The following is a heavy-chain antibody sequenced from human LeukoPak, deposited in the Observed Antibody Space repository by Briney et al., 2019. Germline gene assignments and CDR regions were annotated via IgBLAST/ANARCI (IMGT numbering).Heavy chain of an antibody. J-gene: IGHJ4*02. Sequence: GGSLRLSCAASGFTFSNYAMSWVRQAPGKGLEWVSGISGSGGSTYYADSVKGRFTISRDNSKNTLYLQMNSLTDEDTAVYYCARDIDYYDSSGYFDYWGQGTLVTVSS. CDR3: ARDIDYYDSSGYFDY. CDR1: GFTFSNYA. CDR2: ISGSGGST. V-gene: IGHV3-23*01. D-gene: IGHD3-22*01.